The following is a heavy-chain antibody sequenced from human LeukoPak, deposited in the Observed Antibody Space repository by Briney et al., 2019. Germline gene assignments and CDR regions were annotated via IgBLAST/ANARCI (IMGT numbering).Heavy chain of an antibody. CDR1: GYTFTSYD. Sequence: ASVKVSCKASGYTFTSYDINWVRQATGQGLEWMGWMNPNSGNTGYAQKFQGRVTMTRNTSISTAYMELSNLRSEDTAVYYCARAIRGNGWQRHYYGMDVWGQGTTVTVSS. V-gene: IGHV1-8*01. CDR2: MNPNSGNT. CDR3: ARAIRGNGWQRHYYGMDV. J-gene: IGHJ6*02. D-gene: IGHD6-19*01.